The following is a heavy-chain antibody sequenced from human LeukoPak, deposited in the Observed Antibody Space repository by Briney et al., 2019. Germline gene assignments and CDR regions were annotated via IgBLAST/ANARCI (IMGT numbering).Heavy chain of an antibody. D-gene: IGHD3-22*01. V-gene: IGHV4-39*07. CDR2: IYYSGST. Sequence: SEALSVTCTVSGGSISSSSYCGGWIRQPPGKGLEWIGIIYYSGSTYYNPSLKSRSTISVDTPKNQLSRKLSSVDAANPPGFNCARSPQYGSSGYYHIVRWFDPWGQGTLVTVSS. J-gene: IGHJ5*02. CDR3: ARSPQYGSSGYYHIVRWFDP. CDR1: GGSISSSSYC.